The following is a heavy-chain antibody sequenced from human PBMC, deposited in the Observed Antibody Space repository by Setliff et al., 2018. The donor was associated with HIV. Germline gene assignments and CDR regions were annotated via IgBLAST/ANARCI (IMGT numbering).Heavy chain of an antibody. D-gene: IGHD2-15*01. Sequence: SVKVSCKASGYSFRNYDLNWVRQAPGQGLEWMGWISSDNGNTIYAQKFQGRVAMTIDTSTSTAHMELRSLTSDDTAVYYCARLSCTDGNCFPYNWFDPWGQGTLVTSPQ. CDR2: ISSDNGNT. J-gene: IGHJ5*02. V-gene: IGHV1-18*01. CDR3: ARLSCTDGNCFPYNWFDP. CDR1: GYSFRNYD.